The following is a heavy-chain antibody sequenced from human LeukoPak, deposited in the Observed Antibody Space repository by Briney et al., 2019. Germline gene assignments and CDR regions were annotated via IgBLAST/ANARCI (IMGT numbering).Heavy chain of an antibody. CDR1: GGSISSGSYY. Sequence: SQTLSLTCTVSGGSISSGSYYWSWIRQHPGTGLEWIAHIYYSGTTDYNPSLKSRVSISIDTSKNQFSLKLSSVTAADTAVYYCARREFTYAYFDYWGQGTLVTVSS. CDR2: IYYSGTT. D-gene: IGHD5-18*01. CDR3: ARREFTYAYFDY. V-gene: IGHV4-31*03. J-gene: IGHJ4*02.